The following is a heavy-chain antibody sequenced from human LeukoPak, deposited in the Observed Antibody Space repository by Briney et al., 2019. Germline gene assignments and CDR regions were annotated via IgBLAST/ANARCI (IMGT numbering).Heavy chain of an antibody. D-gene: IGHD2-2*02. CDR1: GYTFTGYY. V-gene: IGHV1-2*02. Sequence: ASVKVSCKASGYTFTGYYMHWVRQAPGQGLEWMGWINPNSGGTNYAQKFQGRVTMTRDTSISTAYMELSRLRSDDTAVYYCARGDIVVVPAAIRPGNYYYYYYMDVWGKGTTVTVSS. J-gene: IGHJ6*03. CDR3: ARGDIVVVPAAIRPGNYYYYYYMDV. CDR2: INPNSGGT.